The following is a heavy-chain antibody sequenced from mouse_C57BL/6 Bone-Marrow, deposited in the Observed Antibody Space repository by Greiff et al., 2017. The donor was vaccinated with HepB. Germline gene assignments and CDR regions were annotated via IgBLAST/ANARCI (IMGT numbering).Heavy chain of an antibody. CDR3: TRLRGYFDY. V-gene: IGHV5-9-1*02. CDR2: ISSGGDYI. J-gene: IGHJ2*01. CDR1: GFTFSSYA. Sequence: EVKLMESGEGLVKPGGSLKLSCAASGFTFSSYAMSWVRQTPEKRLEWVAYISSGGDYIYYADTVKGRFTISRDNARNTLYLQMSSLKSEDTAMYYCTRLRGYFDYWGQGTTLTVSS. D-gene: IGHD2-12*01.